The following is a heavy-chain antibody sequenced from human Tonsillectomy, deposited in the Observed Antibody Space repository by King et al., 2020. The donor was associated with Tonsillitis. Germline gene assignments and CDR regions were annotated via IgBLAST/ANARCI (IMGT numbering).Heavy chain of an antibody. CDR1: GFTFSTYP. V-gene: IGHV3-21*01. CDR2: ISSSSTYI. J-gene: IGHJ3*02. Sequence: VQLVESGGGLVKPGRSLRLSCAASGFTFSTYPMNWVRQAPGKGLEWVSSISSSSTYIYYADSVKGRFTISRDNAKNSLYLQMNSPRADDTAVYYCVGAMGGGAGNIWGQGTLVTVSS. CDR3: VGAMGGGAGNI. D-gene: IGHD3-16*01.